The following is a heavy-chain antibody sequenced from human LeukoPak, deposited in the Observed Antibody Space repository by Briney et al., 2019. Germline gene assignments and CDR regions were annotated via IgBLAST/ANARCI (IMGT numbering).Heavy chain of an antibody. V-gene: IGHV1-69*05. CDR3: AREECSSTSCYFGYYMDV. CDR1: GGTFSSYA. CDR2: IIPIFGTA. Sequence: GASVKVSCKASGGTFSSYAISWVRQAPGQGLEWMGGIIPIFGTANYAQKFQGRVTITTDESTSTAYMELSSLRSEDTAVYYCAREECSSTSCYFGYYMDVWGKGTTVTVSS. D-gene: IGHD2-2*01. J-gene: IGHJ6*03.